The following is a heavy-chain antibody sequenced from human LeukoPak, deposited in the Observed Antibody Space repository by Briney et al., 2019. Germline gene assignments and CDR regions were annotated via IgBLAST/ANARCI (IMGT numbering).Heavy chain of an antibody. CDR3: ARERDVGYCSRSSCHAPGY. Sequence: GGSLRLSCATSGFIFYDYVINWVRQAPGKGLEWVSDISGSGGSTSYADSVEGRFTISRDNSKNTVYLQMNSLRSEDTAVYYCARERDVGYCSRSSCHAPGYWGQGTLVTVSS. CDR1: GFIFYDYV. V-gene: IGHV3-23*01. CDR2: ISGSGGST. J-gene: IGHJ4*02. D-gene: IGHD2-2*01.